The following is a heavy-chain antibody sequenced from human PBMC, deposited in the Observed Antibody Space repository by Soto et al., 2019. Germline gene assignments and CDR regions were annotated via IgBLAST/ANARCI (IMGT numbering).Heavy chain of an antibody. J-gene: IGHJ6*02. CDR1: GYTFTSYY. D-gene: IGHD2-15*01. V-gene: IGHV1-46*01. CDR2: INPSGGST. Sequence: ASVKVSCKASGYTFTSYYMHWVRQAPGQGLEWMGIINPSGGSTSYAQKFQGRVTMTRDTSTSTVYMELSSLRSEDTAVYYCARDLGVVVVAAEPNYYYYYGMDVWGQGTTFTVSS. CDR3: ARDLGVVVVAAEPNYYYYYGMDV.